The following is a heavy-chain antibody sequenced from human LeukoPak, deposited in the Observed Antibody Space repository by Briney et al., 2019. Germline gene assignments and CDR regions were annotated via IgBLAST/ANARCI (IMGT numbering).Heavy chain of an antibody. D-gene: IGHD4-17*01. CDR1: GGFAKSHY. J-gene: IGHJ4*02. Sequence: SETLSLTCSVTGGFAKSHYLNCIRQSPGKGLEWIGCVYYSGSTNYNPSLKSRVTMSVDTSKNQFSLKLSSVTAADTAMYYCVSSHGAYWGRGTLVIVSS. CDR3: VSSHGAY. V-gene: IGHV4-59*02. CDR2: VYYSGST.